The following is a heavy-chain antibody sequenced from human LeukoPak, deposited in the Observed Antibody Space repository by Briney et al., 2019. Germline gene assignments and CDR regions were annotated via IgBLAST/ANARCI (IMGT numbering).Heavy chain of an antibody. D-gene: IGHD3-22*01. Sequence: GASVKVSCRTSGYTFTRYDGKWKRQVPGQVRAWVGGMDGNSGKTAYAQNFLGRVTITRNSSISTAYMELSSLRSEDTAVYYCARLYYYASSGYDALDIRGKGPMAAVSS. V-gene: IGHV1-8*03. J-gene: IGHJ3*02. CDR1: GYTFTRYD. CDR3: ARLYYYASSGYDALDI. CDR2: MDGNSGKT.